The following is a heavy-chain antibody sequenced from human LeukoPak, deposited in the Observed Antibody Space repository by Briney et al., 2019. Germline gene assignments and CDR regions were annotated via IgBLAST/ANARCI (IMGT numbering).Heavy chain of an antibody. J-gene: IGHJ4*02. V-gene: IGHV4-31*03. D-gene: IGHD2-8*02. CDR1: GASISSGGYH. CDR2: IYSSGNT. Sequence: SETLSLTCTVSGASISSGGYHLGWIRQHPGKGLEWIGYIYSSGNTYYNPSLRSRVSISLDTSKNQLSLKLSSVTAADTAVYYCASRILATYYFDWWGQGTQVTVSS. CDR3: ASRILATYYFDW.